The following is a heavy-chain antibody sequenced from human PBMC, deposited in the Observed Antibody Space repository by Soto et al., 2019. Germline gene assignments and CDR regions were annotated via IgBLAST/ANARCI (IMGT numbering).Heavy chain of an antibody. V-gene: IGHV1-2*02. CDR2: INPNNGDT. Sequence: ASVKVSCKASGDTLTNSYLHWVLQAPGQGLEWLGWINPNNGDTNYAQKFRGRVTMTRDTSNNTVYMELTRLTSDDTAVYFCARMVVPTTYFDCWGQGTPVTVSS. J-gene: IGHJ4*02. D-gene: IGHD3-22*01. CDR1: GDTLTNSY. CDR3: ARMVVPTTYFDC.